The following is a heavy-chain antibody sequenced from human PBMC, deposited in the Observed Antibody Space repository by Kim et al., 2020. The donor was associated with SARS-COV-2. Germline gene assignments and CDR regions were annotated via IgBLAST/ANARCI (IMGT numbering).Heavy chain of an antibody. CDR3: AREKLWFGELSYYFDY. CDR1: GFTFSSYS. D-gene: IGHD3-10*01. Sequence: GGSLRLSCAASGFTFSSYSMNWVRQAPGKGLEWVSYISTSSSTIYYADSVKGRFTIFRDNAKNSLYLQMNSLRAEDTALYYCAREKLWFGELSYYFDYWGQGTLVTVSS. CDR2: ISTSSSTI. V-gene: IGHV3-48*04. J-gene: IGHJ4*02.